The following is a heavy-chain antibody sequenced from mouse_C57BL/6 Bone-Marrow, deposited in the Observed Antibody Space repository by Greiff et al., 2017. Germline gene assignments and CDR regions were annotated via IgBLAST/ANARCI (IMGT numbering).Heavy chain of an antibody. V-gene: IGHV1-50*01. CDR2: IDPSDSYT. J-gene: IGHJ2*01. D-gene: IGHD3-2*02. CDR3: ARSVDSSIYYFDY. CDR1: GYTFTSYW. Sequence: VQLQQPGAELVKPGASVKLSCKASGYTFTSYWMQWVKQRPGQGLEWIGEIDPSDSYTNYNQKFKGKATLTVDTSSSTAYMQLSSLTSEDSAVYYCARSVDSSIYYFDYWGQGTTLTVSS.